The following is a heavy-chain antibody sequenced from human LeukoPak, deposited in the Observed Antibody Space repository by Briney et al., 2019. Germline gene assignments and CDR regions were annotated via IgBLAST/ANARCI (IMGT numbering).Heavy chain of an antibody. D-gene: IGHD2-2*01. CDR1: GFTVSSNY. Sequence: GGSLRLSCAASGFTVSSNYMSWVRQAPGKGLEWVSVIYSGGSTYYADSVKGRFTISRDNSKNTLYLQMNSLRAEDTAVYYCARGCSSTTCYRGGFDYWGQGTLVTVSS. J-gene: IGHJ4*02. V-gene: IGHV3-53*01. CDR2: IYSGGST. CDR3: ARGCSSTTCYRGGFDY.